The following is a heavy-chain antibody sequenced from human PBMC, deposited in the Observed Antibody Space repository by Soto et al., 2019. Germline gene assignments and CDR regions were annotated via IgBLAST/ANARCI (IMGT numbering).Heavy chain of an antibody. CDR3: ARPVLMVYAHYYGMDV. D-gene: IGHD2-8*01. CDR1: GGTFSSYA. Sequence: QVQLVQSWAEVKKPGSSVKVSCKASGGTFSSYAISWVRQAPGQGLEWMGGIIPIFGRTNYAQKCQGRVTITADASTSTAYMKMSSVRSEDTAVYYCARPVLMVYAHYYGMDVWGQGTTVTVSS. CDR2: IIPIFGRT. V-gene: IGHV1-69*01. J-gene: IGHJ6*02.